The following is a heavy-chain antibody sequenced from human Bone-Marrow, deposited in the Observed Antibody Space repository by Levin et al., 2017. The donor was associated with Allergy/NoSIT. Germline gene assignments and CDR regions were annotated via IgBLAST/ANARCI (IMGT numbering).Heavy chain of an antibody. D-gene: IGHD3-10*01. CDR2: INPNSGAT. V-gene: IGHV1-2*02. Sequence: ASVKVSCKASGYMFTAYYIHWVRQAPGQGLEWLGWINPNSGATNHAQRFQGRVTMTRDTSINTAYMELSRLRSDDTAVYYCALMMGSGTYYGAYCSWGQGTLVTVSS. J-gene: IGHJ5*02. CDR3: ALMMGSGTYYGAYCS. CDR1: GYMFTAYY.